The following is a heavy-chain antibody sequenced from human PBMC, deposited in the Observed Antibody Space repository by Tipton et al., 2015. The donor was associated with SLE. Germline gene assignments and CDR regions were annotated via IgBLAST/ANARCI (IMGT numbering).Heavy chain of an antibody. CDR3: ATSDYGDYRESTFNI. J-gene: IGHJ3*02. V-gene: IGHV4-4*07. Sequence: GLVKPSETLSLTCSVSSGSISSYYWSWIRQSAGKGLEWIGRIYVSGSTNYNPSLKSRVTMSIDTSKTQFSLKLNSVTAADTAVYYCATSDYGDYRESTFNIWGQGTMVTVSS. CDR1: SGSISSYY. D-gene: IGHD4-17*01. CDR2: IYVSGST.